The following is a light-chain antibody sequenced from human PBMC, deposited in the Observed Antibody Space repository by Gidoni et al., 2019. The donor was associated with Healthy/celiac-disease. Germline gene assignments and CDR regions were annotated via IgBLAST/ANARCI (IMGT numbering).Light chain of an antibody. V-gene: IGLV1-40*01. Sequence: QSVLTQPPSVSGAPGQRVTISCTGSSSNIGAGYDVHWYQQLPGTAPKLLIYVNSNRPSGVPDRFSGSKSGTSASLAITGLQAEDEADYYCPSYDSSLSVVVFGGGTKLTVL. CDR1: SSNIGAGYD. J-gene: IGLJ2*01. CDR3: PSYDSSLSVVV. CDR2: VNS.